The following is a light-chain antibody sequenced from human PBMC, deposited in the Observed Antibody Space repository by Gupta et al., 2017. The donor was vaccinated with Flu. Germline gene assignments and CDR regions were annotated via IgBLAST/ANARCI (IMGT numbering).Light chain of an antibody. Sequence: QSALPQPASVSGSPGQSITISCTGTSSDVGGYNYVSWYQQHPGKAPELMIYEVSNRPSGLSNRFSGSKSGNTASLTISGLQAEDEADYYCSSYTSSSTHWVFGGGTKLTVL. J-gene: IGLJ3*02. V-gene: IGLV2-14*01. CDR1: SSDVGGYNY. CDR3: SSYTSSSTHWV. CDR2: EVS.